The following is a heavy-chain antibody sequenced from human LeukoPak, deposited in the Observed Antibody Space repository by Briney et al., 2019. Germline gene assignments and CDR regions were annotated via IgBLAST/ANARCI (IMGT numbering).Heavy chain of an antibody. D-gene: IGHD4-17*01. J-gene: IGHJ4*02. Sequence: GGSLRLSCAASGLTFRNAWMSWVRQAPGKGLEWVGRIKSETDGGTTDYAAPVKGRFTISRDDSKNMLYLQMNSLKTEDTAVYYCTTDPGDYEIYWGQGTLVTGSS. CDR1: GLTFRNAW. CDR3: TTDPGDYEIY. CDR2: IKSETDGGTT. V-gene: IGHV3-15*01.